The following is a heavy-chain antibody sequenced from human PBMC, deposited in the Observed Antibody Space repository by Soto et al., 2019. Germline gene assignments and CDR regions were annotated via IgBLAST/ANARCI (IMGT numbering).Heavy chain of an antibody. Sequence: ASVKVSCKTSGYTFITSTIHWLRQAPGQRLEWMGWINPGTGNTKFSQTFQGRVTLTRDTSASTAYLELRSLTSEDTAVFYCAREEGFSSPFYYHEDWGQGTLVTVSS. CDR2: INPGTGNT. CDR1: GYTFITST. D-gene: IGHD6-19*01. V-gene: IGHV1-3*01. J-gene: IGHJ4*02. CDR3: AREEGFSSPFYYHED.